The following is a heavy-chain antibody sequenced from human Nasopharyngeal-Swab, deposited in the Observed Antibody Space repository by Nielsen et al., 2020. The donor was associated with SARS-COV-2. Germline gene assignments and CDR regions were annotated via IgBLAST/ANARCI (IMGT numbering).Heavy chain of an antibody. J-gene: IGHJ6*02. CDR3: ARGRRERAPRYYYYGMDV. Sequence: SETLSLTCTVSGGSISSYYWSWIRQPPGKGLEWIGYMYYSGSTKYNPSLKSRVSMSVDTSKNQVFLKLRSVTAADTGLYYCARGRRERAPRYYYYGMDVWGQGTTVTVS. CDR2: MYYSGST. V-gene: IGHV4-59*12. CDR1: GGSISSYY. D-gene: IGHD1-1*01.